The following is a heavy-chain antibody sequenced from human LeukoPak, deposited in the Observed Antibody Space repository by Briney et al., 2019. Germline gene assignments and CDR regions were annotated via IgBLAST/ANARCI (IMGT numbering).Heavy chain of an antibody. V-gene: IGHV3-30*02. Sequence: PGGSLRLSCAASGFTFSSYGMHWVRQAPGKGLEWVAFIRYDGSNKYYADSVKGRFTISRDNSKNTLYLQMNSLRAEDTAVYYCARVPYSSSWYQRSRGWWDAFDIWGQGTMVTVSS. CDR3: ARVPYSSSWYQRSRGWWDAFDI. D-gene: IGHD6-13*01. CDR1: GFTFSSYG. CDR2: IRYDGSNK. J-gene: IGHJ3*02.